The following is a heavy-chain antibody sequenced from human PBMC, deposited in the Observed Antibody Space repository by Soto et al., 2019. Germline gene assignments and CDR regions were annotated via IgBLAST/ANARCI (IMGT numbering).Heavy chain of an antibody. CDR1: GFTLSSSA. D-gene: IGHD3-22*01. V-gene: IGHV1-58*01. J-gene: IGHJ4*02. CDR2: IVAGSGST. Sequence: GASVKVSCKAFGFTLSSSAVQWVRQARGQRLEWIGWIVAGSGSTHYAQRYQERVTFTRDMSTSTAYLELSSLRSEDTAVYYCAADPYYYDSSNYYSFDHWCQGTLVTVSS. CDR3: AADPYYYDSSNYYSFDH.